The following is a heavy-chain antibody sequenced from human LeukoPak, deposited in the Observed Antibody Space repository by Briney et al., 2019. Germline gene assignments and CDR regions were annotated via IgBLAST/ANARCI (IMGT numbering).Heavy chain of an antibody. J-gene: IGHJ4*02. Sequence: PSETLSLTCTVSGGSISPYYWSWIRQPPGKGLEWIGYIYYSGSTSYNPSLNSRVTISVDTSKNQFSLKLSSMTAADTAVYYCARHGGGGESYPRVFDSWGRGNLVTVSS. V-gene: IGHV4-59*08. CDR3: ARHGGGGESYPRVFDS. CDR2: IYYSGST. D-gene: IGHD1-26*01. CDR1: GGSISPYY.